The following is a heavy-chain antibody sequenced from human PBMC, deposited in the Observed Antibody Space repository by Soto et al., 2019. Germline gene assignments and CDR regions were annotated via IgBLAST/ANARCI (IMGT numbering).Heavy chain of an antibody. Sequence: ASVKVSCKAPGYTFTSYDINWVRQATGQGLEWMGWMNPNSGNTGYAQKFQGRVTMTRNTSISTAYMELSSLRSEDTAVYYCARVTKPYYYDSSGYYLQSYYFDYWGQGTLVTVSS. CDR3: ARVTKPYYYDSSGYYLQSYYFDY. V-gene: IGHV1-8*01. CDR2: MNPNSGNT. D-gene: IGHD3-22*01. CDR1: GYTFTSYD. J-gene: IGHJ4*02.